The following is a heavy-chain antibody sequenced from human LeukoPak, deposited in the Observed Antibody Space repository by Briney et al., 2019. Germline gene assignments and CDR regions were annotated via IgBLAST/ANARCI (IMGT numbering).Heavy chain of an antibody. Sequence: GGSLRLSCAASGFTVSNNYMTWVRQAPGKGLEWVSVIYSGNRTKYADSVKGRFIISRDNSKNTLLFQMNSLRAEDTAVYYCARLTSGNGLDVWGQGTTVAVS. CDR3: ARLTSGNGLDV. CDR2: IYSGNRT. CDR1: GFTVSNNY. J-gene: IGHJ6*02. V-gene: IGHV3-66*04. D-gene: IGHD3-3*01.